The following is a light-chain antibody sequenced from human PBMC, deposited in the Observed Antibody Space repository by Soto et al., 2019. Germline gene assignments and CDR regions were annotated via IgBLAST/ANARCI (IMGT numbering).Light chain of an antibody. CDR1: QRFXSY. CDR3: QQRRNRPNT. V-gene: IGKV3-11*01. J-gene: IGKJ5*01. CDR2: DAS. Sequence: IGVTQSAATLSLSPGESATLSCRASQRFXSYFGWYQKKPGQAPRVLTADASNKATGSPARLSGSGSGTDFTLPISSLDPEDFAVYYFQQRRNRPNTFGQGTRLEIK.